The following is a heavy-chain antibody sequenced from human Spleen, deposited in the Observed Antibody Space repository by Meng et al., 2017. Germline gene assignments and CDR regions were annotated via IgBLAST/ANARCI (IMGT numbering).Heavy chain of an antibody. CDR1: GFTFNTYT. V-gene: IGHV3-21*01. D-gene: IGHD4-17*01. CDR2: IRGSGSSI. Sequence: GESLKISCAASGFTFNTYTMHWVRQAPGKGLEWVSSIRGSGSSIYLADSVKGRFTISRDNAKKLLYLQMNSLRAEDTAVYYCAKGYGDYDYWGQGTLVTVSS. J-gene: IGHJ4*02. CDR3: AKGYGDYDY.